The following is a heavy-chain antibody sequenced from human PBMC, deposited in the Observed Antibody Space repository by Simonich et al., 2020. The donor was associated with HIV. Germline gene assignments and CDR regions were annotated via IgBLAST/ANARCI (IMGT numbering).Heavy chain of an antibody. D-gene: IGHD4-17*01. Sequence: QVQLQRWGAGLLKPSETLSLTCAVYGGSFSGYYWSWIRQPPGKGLEWIGEIKHSESTNYHPSLKRRVTISVDTSKNQFSLKLSSVTAADTAVYYCAREPGDDYGDYLPLYYYYMDVWGKGTTVTVSS. V-gene: IGHV4-34*01. CDR2: IKHSEST. CDR1: GGSFSGYY. J-gene: IGHJ6*03. CDR3: AREPGDDYGDYLPLYYYYMDV.